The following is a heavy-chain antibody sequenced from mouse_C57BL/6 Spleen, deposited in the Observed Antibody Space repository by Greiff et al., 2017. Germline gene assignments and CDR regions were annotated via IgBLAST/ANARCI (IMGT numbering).Heavy chain of an antibody. D-gene: IGHD1-1*01. CDR3: ARSDYGSSPVAY. CDR2: INPGSGGT. J-gene: IGHJ3*01. CDR1: GYAFTNYL. Sequence: VMLVESGAELVRPGTSVKVSCKASGYAFTNYLIEWVKQRPGQGLEWIGVINPGSGGTNYNEKFKGKATLTADKSSSTAYMQLSSLTSEDSAVYFCARSDYGSSPVAYWGQGTLVTVSA. V-gene: IGHV1-54*01.